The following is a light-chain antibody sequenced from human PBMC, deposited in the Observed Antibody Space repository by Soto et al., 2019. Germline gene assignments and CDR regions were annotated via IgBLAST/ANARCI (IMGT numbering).Light chain of an antibody. CDR1: SSNIGAGYD. V-gene: IGLV1-40*01. CDR3: QSYDSSLSAL. CDR2: GNS. Sequence: QSVLTQPPSVSGAPGQSVTISCTGSSSNIGAGYDVHWYQQLPGTAPKHLIYGNSNRPSGVPDRFSGSKSGTSASLAITGLQAEDEADYYCQSYDSSLSALFGGGTKLTVL. J-gene: IGLJ3*02.